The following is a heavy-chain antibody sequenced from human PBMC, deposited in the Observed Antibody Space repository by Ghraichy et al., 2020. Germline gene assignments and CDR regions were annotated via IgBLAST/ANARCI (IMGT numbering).Heavy chain of an antibody. V-gene: IGHV3-15*07. Sequence: GGSLRLSCAASGFAFARAYMNWFRQAPGKGLEWVGLIETHSSGGRTDYAAPGKGRFIVSRDDSTNRLFLQMNSLKTEDTAVYFCAPARGDYGDISDYWGQGTLVTVSS. CDR1: GFAFARAY. CDR3: APARGDYGDISDY. CDR2: IETHSSGGRT. D-gene: IGHD4-17*01. J-gene: IGHJ4*02.